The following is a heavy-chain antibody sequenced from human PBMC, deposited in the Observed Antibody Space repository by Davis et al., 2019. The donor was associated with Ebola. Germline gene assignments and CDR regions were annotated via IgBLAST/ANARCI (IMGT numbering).Heavy chain of an antibody. CDR3: ARDEGYSSGWYAGRYYYYGMDV. CDR2: IKQDGSEK. J-gene: IGHJ6*02. V-gene: IGHV3-7*03. CDR1: GFTFSSYW. Sequence: GESLKISCAASGFTFSSYWMSWVRQAPGKGLEWVANIKQDGSEKYYVDSVKGRFTISRDNAKNSLYLQMNSLRSEDTAVHYCARDEGYSSGWYAGRYYYYGMDVWGQGTTVTVSS. D-gene: IGHD6-19*01.